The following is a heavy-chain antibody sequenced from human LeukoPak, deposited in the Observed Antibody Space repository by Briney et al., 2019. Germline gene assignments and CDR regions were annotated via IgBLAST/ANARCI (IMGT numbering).Heavy chain of an antibody. CDR3: ARGIRKQWLVRYYYYGMDV. J-gene: IGHJ6*02. D-gene: IGHD6-19*01. CDR1: GGSISSSSYY. CDR2: INHSGST. V-gene: IGHV4-39*07. Sequence: SETLSLTCTVSGGSISSSSYYWGWIRQPQGKGLEWIGEINHSGSTNYNPSLKSRVTISVDTSKNQFSLKLSSVTAADTAVYYCARGIRKQWLVRYYYYGMDVWGQGTTVTVSS.